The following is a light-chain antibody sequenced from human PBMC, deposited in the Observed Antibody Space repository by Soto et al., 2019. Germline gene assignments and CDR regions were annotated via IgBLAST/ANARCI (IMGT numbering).Light chain of an antibody. CDR1: QSISNW. J-gene: IGKJ5*01. CDR2: HAS. Sequence: IQMTHSPSTLPSSVVYRFTVTCLSSQSISNWLAWYQQKPGTAPKVLIYHASNLQTGVPSRFSGSGSGTEFTLTISSLQPEDFATYHCQQLTSYPRSTFGQGTRLEIK. V-gene: IGKV1-5*01. CDR3: QQLTSYPRST.